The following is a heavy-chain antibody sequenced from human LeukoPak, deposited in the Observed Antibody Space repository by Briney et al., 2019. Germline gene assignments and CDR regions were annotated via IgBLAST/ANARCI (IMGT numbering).Heavy chain of an antibody. J-gene: IGHJ4*02. V-gene: IGHV3-53*01. CDR3: ARDMAY. D-gene: IGHD3-10*01. CDR1: GFTVSTNY. CDR2: IDSGGGT. Sequence: GGSLRLSCAASGFTVSTNYLTWVRQAPGKGLEWVSVIDSGGGTYYADSVKGRFTISRDNSKNTLYLQMNSLRAEDTAMYYCARDMAYWGQGTLVTVS.